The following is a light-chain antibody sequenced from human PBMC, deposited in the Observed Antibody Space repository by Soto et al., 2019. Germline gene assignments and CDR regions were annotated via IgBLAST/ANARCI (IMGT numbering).Light chain of an antibody. CDR1: SSDIGGYKY. CDR3: SPYTSINTHV. CDR2: DGS. Sequence: QSALTQPASVSGSPGQSITISCTGTSSDIGGYKYVSWYQQKPDKAPKLMIYDGSYRPSGVSDRFSGSKSGNTASLTISGLQAEDEADYYCSPYTSINTHVFGTGTKLTVL. V-gene: IGLV2-14*01. J-gene: IGLJ1*01.